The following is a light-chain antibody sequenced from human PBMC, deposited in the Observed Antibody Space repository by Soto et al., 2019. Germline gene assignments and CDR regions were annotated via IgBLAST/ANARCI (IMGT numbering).Light chain of an antibody. CDR1: QSISSY. CDR2: DAS. V-gene: IGKV3-11*01. Sequence: EIVLTQSPATLSLSPGERATLSCRATQSISSYLAWYQQKPGQAPRLLIYDASNRATGVPARFSGSGSGTDFTLTISNLEPEDLAVYYCQQRSNWPLFGGGTKVEIK. CDR3: QQRSNWPL. J-gene: IGKJ4*01.